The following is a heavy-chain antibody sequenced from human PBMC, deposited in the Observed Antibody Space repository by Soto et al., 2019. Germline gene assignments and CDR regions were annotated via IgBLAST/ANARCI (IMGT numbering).Heavy chain of an antibody. V-gene: IGHV4-30-4*01. Sequence: SETLSLTCTVSGGSISSGDYYWSWIRQPPGKGLEWIGYIYYSGSTYYNPSLKSRVTISVDTSKNQFSLKLSSVTAADTAVYYCASTYYYGSGSASRTTYYFDYWGQGTLVTVSS. J-gene: IGHJ4*02. CDR2: IYYSGST. D-gene: IGHD3-10*01. CDR1: GGSISSGDYY. CDR3: ASTYYYGSGSASRTTYYFDY.